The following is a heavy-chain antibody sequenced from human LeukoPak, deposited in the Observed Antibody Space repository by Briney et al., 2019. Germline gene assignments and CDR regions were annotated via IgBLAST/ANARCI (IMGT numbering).Heavy chain of an antibody. V-gene: IGHV1-2*06. CDR3: ASGYDSSGYVDY. CDR2: INPNSGGT. J-gene: IGHJ4*02. CDR1: GYTFTGYY. D-gene: IGHD3-22*01. Sequence: ASVKVSCKASGYTFTGYYMHCVRQAPGQGLEWMGRINPNSGGTNYAQKFRGRVTMTRDTSISTAYMELSRLRSDDTAVYYCASGYDSSGYVDYWGQGTLVTVSS.